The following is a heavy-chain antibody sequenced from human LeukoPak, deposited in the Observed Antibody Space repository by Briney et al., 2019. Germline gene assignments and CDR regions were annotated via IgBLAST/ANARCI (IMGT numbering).Heavy chain of an antibody. D-gene: IGHD6-19*01. Sequence: PGGSLRLSCAASGFTFSSYEMNWVRQAPGKGLEWVSYISSSGSTIYYADSVKGRFTISRDNAKNSLYLQINSLRAEDTAVYYYARDSIWEAGQYYFDYWGQGTLVTVSS. V-gene: IGHV3-48*03. CDR2: ISSSGSTI. J-gene: IGHJ4*02. CDR3: ARDSIWEAGQYYFDY. CDR1: GFTFSSYE.